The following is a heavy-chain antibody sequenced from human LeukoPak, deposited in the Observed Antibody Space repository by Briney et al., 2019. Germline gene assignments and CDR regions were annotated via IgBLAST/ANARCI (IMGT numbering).Heavy chain of an antibody. CDR2: IRYDGSNK. D-gene: IGHD6-13*01. V-gene: IGHV3-30*02. J-gene: IGHJ6*03. Sequence: GGSLRLSCAASGFTFSSYGMHWVRQAPGKGLEWVAFIRYDGSNKYYADSVKGRFTISRDNSKNTLYLQMNSLRAEDTAVYYCARDSAPGIAAAGTRTRYYYYYMDVWGKGTTVTVSS. CDR1: GFTFSSYG. CDR3: ARDSAPGIAAAGTRTRYYYYYMDV.